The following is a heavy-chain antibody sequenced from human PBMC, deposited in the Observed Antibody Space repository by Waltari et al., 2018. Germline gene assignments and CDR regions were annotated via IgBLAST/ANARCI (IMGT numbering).Heavy chain of an antibody. CDR3: ARLDFWTGSYY. D-gene: IGHD3-3*01. Sequence: EVQLVESGGGLIQPGGSVRLSCAVSGFTVSNTYMSWVRQAPGKGLEWVSVIYSGGSTYYADSVKGRFTISRDSSENTVYLQMSSLRAEDTALYYCARLDFWTGSYYWGQGTLVTVSS. CDR2: IYSGGST. J-gene: IGHJ4*02. V-gene: IGHV3-53*01. CDR1: GFTVSNTY.